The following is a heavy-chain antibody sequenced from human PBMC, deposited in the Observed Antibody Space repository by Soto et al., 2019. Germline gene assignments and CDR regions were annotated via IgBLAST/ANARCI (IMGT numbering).Heavy chain of an antibody. V-gene: IGHV3-23*01. CDR3: ARGYGDYTRIFDY. Sequence: PGGSLRLSCAASGFTFSSYAMSWVRQAPGKGLEWVSAISGSGGSTYYADSVKGRFTISRDNSKNTLYLQMNSLRAEDTAVYYCARGYGDYTRIFDYWGQGTLVTVSS. D-gene: IGHD4-17*01. J-gene: IGHJ4*02. CDR1: GFTFSSYA. CDR2: ISGSGGST.